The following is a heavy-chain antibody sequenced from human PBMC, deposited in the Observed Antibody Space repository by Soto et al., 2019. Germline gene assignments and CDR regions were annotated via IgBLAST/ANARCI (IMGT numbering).Heavy chain of an antibody. V-gene: IGHV4-31*03. Sequence: SDPLSLTCSVSCGSVSSGSTYWTWIRQPPGEGLEWIGYIYHMGSLYYNPSLKSRVSMSVDTSKNQFSLNLSSVTAADTAVYYCARELPQRQGRNMDVWGQGTTVTVSS. CDR3: ARELPQRQGRNMDV. D-gene: IGHD1-1*01. J-gene: IGHJ6*02. CDR1: CGSVSSGSTY. CDR2: IYHMGSL.